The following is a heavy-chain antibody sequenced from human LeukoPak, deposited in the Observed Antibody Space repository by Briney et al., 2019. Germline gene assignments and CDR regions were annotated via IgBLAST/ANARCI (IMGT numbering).Heavy chain of an antibody. CDR2: ISSSGSTI. Sequence: KPGGSLRLSCAASGFTFSDYYMSWIRQAPGKGLEWASYISSSGSTIYYADSVKGRFTISRNNAKNSLYLQMNSLRAEDTSVYYCARDRYYYDSSGYFHFDYWGQGTLVTVSS. J-gene: IGHJ4*02. V-gene: IGHV3-11*01. CDR3: ARDRYYYDSSGYFHFDY. D-gene: IGHD3-22*01. CDR1: GFTFSDYY.